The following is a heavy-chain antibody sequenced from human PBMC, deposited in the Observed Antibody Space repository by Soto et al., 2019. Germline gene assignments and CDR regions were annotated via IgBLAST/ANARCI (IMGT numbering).Heavy chain of an antibody. J-gene: IGHJ4*02. D-gene: IGHD2-15*01. Sequence: QVQLVESGGGVVQPGRSLRLSCAASGFTFSSYAMHWVRQAPGKGLEWVAVISYDGSNKYYADSVKGRFTISRDNSKNTLYLQMNSLRAEDTAVYYCARDRVVTVVRFDYWGQGTLVTVSS. CDR2: ISYDGSNK. CDR1: GFTFSSYA. V-gene: IGHV3-30-3*01. CDR3: ARDRVVTVVRFDY.